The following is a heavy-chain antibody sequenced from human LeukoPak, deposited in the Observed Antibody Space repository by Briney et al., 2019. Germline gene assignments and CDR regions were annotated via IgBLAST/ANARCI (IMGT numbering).Heavy chain of an antibody. CDR3: ARELVGEKAFDI. V-gene: IGHV4-4*02. D-gene: IGHD1-26*01. J-gene: IGHJ3*02. CDR2: IYHGGST. CDR1: GGSISSSNW. Sequence: SETLSLTCAVSGGSISSSNWWSWVRQPPGKGLEWIGEIYHGGSTNYNPPLKSRVTISVDKSKNQFSLKLSSVTAADTAVYYCARELVGEKAFDIWGQGTMVTVSS.